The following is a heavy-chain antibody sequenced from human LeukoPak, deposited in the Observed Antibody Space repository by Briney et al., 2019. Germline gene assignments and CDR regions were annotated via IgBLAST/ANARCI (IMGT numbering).Heavy chain of an antibody. Sequence: ASVKVSCKASGYTFTSYYMHWVRQAPGQGLEWMGIINPSGGSTSYAQKFQGRVTMTEDTSTDTAYMELSSLRSEDTAVYYCARAYMTATRHFDHWGQGTLVTVSS. CDR1: GYTFTSYY. D-gene: IGHD2-21*02. V-gene: IGHV1-46*01. CDR3: ARAYMTATRHFDH. J-gene: IGHJ4*02. CDR2: INPSGGST.